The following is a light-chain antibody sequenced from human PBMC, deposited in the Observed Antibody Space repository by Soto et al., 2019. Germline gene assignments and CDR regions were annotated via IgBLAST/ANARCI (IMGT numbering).Light chain of an antibody. Sequence: EIVLTQSPGTLSFSPGERATLSCRASQSVGSNFLAWYQQKPGQAPRLLIYGASSRATGIPDRFSGSGSGTDFTLTISRLEPADVAVYYCQHYGSSPWTFGQGTEVES. CDR1: QSVGSNF. CDR2: GAS. J-gene: IGKJ1*01. CDR3: QHYGSSPWT. V-gene: IGKV3-20*01.